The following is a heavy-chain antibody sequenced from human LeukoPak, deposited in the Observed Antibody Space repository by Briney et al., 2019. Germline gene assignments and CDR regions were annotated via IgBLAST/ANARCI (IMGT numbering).Heavy chain of an antibody. CDR3: AKDSEPNRYYDFWSGYLDY. Sequence: AGGSLRLSCAASGFTFSSYSMNWVRQAPGKGLEWVSSISSSSSYIYYADSVKGRFTISRDNARNSLYLQMNSLRAEDTAVYYCAKDSEPNRYYDFWSGYLDYWGQGTLVTVSS. D-gene: IGHD3-3*01. J-gene: IGHJ4*02. CDR1: GFTFSSYS. CDR2: ISSSSSYI. V-gene: IGHV3-21*04.